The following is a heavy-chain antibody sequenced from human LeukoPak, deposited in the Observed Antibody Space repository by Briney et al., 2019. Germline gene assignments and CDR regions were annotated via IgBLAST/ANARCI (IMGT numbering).Heavy chain of an antibody. D-gene: IGHD5-18*01. J-gene: IGHJ4*02. CDR1: GFTFSSYA. CDR2: ISGSGGST. CDR3: ANSPSGYSYGYLNDY. Sequence: PGGSLRLSCAASGFTFSSYAMSWVRQAPGKGLEWVSTISGSGGSTYYADSVKGRFTISRDNAKNTLYLQMNSLRAEDTAVYYCANSPSGYSYGYLNDYWGQGTLVTVSS. V-gene: IGHV3-23*01.